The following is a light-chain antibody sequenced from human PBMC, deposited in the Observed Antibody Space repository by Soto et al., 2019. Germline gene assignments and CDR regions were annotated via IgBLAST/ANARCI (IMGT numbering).Light chain of an antibody. CDR1: QSVTSN. J-gene: IGKJ4*01. V-gene: IGKV3-11*01. CDR2: DAS. Sequence: EIVLTHSPASLSVSPGEIATLSWGASQSVTSNIAWYQQRPGQAPRLLIYDASNRATGIPARFSGSGSGTDFTLTISSLESEDFGVYYCQQRIHWPLAFGGGTKV. CDR3: QQRIHWPLA.